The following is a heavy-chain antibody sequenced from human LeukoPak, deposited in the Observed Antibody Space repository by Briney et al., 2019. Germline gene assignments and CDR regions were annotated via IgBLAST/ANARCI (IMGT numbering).Heavy chain of an antibody. CDR2: FDPEDGET. J-gene: IGHJ6*02. Sequence: ASVKVSCKVSGYTLTELSMHWVRQAPGKGLEWMGGFDPEDGETIYAQKYQGRVTMTEYTSTDTAYMELSSLRSEDTAVYYCATAATGLLWFGDPDGMDVWGQGTTVTVSS. D-gene: IGHD3-10*01. CDR3: ATAATGLLWFGDPDGMDV. V-gene: IGHV1-24*01. CDR1: GYTLTELS.